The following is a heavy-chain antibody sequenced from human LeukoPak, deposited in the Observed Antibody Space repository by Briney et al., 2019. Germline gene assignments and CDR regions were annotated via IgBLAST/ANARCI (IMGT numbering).Heavy chain of an antibody. CDR2: ISSYGGST. CDR1: GFTFSSYG. CDR3: VKGVLWFGESLYFDY. D-gene: IGHD3-10*01. Sequence: GGSLRPSCSASGFTFSSYGMHWVRQAPGKGLEYVSAISSYGGSTYYADSVKGRFTISRDNSKNTLYLQMSSLRPEDTAVYYCVKGVLWFGESLYFDYWGQGSLVTVSS. V-gene: IGHV3-64D*06. J-gene: IGHJ4*02.